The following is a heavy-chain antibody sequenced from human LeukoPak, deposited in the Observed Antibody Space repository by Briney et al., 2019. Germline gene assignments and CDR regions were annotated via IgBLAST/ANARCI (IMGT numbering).Heavy chain of an antibody. CDR1: GFTLSTYS. CDR3: ATDRDNSDWQKRFDS. CDR2: INQDASEI. D-gene: IGHD2-21*02. Sequence: GGSLRLSCAASGFTLSTYSMNWYRQAPGKGLEWVGNINQDASEINYVDSVRGRFTISRDNAKNSLHLQMNSLRAEDTAVYYCATDRDNSDWQKRFDSWGQGTLVTVSS. J-gene: IGHJ4*02. V-gene: IGHV3-7*01.